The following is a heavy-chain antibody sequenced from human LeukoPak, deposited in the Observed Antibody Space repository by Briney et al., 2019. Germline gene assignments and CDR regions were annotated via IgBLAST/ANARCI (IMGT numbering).Heavy chain of an antibody. J-gene: IGHJ3*02. CDR1: GGSISSYY. CDR2: IYYSGST. V-gene: IGHV4-59*01. CDR3: ARAPYGDAFDI. D-gene: IGHD4-17*01. Sequence: PSETLSLTCTDSGGSISSYYWSWIRQPPGKGLEWIGYIYYSGSTNYNPSLKSRVTISVDTSKNQFSLKLSSVTAADTAVYYCARAPYGDAFDIWGQGTMVTVSS.